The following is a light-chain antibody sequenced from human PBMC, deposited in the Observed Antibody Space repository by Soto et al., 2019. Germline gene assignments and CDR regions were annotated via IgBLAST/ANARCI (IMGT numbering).Light chain of an antibody. CDR2: LGS. CDR3: VQALQSPPWT. Sequence: DIVVTQSPLTLPVTPGETAPISCRSSQSLLHSNGYNYLDWYLQKPGQSPQLLIYLGSNRASGVPDRFSGSGSGTDFTLKISRVEAEDVGVYYCVQALQSPPWTFGQGTKVDIK. CDR1: QSLLHSNGYNY. J-gene: IGKJ1*01. V-gene: IGKV2-28*01.